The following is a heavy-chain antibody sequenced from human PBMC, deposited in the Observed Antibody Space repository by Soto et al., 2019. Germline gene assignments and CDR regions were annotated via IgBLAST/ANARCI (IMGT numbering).Heavy chain of an antibody. Sequence: PSETLSLTCAVYGGSFSGYYWSWIRQPPGKGLEWIGEINHSGSTNYNPSLKSRVTISVDTSKNQFSLKLSSVTAADTAVYYCARGDLRGCSGGSCYSYLTHQRINWFDPWGQGTLVTVSS. J-gene: IGHJ5*02. CDR1: GGSFSGYY. V-gene: IGHV4-34*01. D-gene: IGHD2-15*01. CDR2: INHSGST. CDR3: ARGDLRGCSGGSCYSYLTHQRINWFDP.